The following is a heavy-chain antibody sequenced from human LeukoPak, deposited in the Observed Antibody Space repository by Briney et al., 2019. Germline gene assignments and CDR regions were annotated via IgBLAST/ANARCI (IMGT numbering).Heavy chain of an antibody. CDR1: GFNFNSYA. J-gene: IGHJ4*02. V-gene: IGHV3-30-3*02. CDR2: ISYDGSIN. Sequence: PGRSLRLSCAASGFNFNSYAVHWVRQAPGKGLEWVAVISYDGSINFYAASVKGRFTISRDNSKNTLFLQMNSLRAEDTAIYYCAKLKGSSWYGAGDYWGQGTLVTVSS. CDR3: AKLKGSSWYGAGDY. D-gene: IGHD6-13*01.